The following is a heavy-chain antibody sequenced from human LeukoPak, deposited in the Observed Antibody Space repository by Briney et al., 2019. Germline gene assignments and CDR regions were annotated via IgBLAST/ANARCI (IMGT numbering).Heavy chain of an antibody. CDR2: ISSSTSYI. Sequence: PGGSLRLSCAASGFTFSSYSMNWVRQAPGKGLEWVSSISSSTSYIYYADSVKGRFTISRDNAKNSLYLQMNSLRADDTAVYYCARDTFYYDGSGLDYWGQGTLAPVSS. CDR1: GFTFSSYS. V-gene: IGHV3-21*01. CDR3: ARDTFYYDGSGLDY. D-gene: IGHD3-22*01. J-gene: IGHJ4*02.